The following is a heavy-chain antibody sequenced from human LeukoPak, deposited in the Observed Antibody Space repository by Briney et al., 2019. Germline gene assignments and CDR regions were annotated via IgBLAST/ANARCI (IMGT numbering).Heavy chain of an antibody. Sequence: GGSLRLSCAASGFTFDDYAMHWVRQAPGKGLEWVSLISWDGGSIGYADSVKGRFTISRDNAKNSLYLQMNSLRAEDMALYYCAKDADPYGSGSYDYWGQGTQVTVSS. CDR3: AKDADPYGSGSYDY. V-gene: IGHV3-43D*04. CDR2: ISWDGGSI. CDR1: GFTFDDYA. D-gene: IGHD1-26*01. J-gene: IGHJ4*02.